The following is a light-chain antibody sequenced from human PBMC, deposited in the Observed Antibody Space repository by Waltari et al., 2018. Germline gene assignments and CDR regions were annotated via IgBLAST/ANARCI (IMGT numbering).Light chain of an antibody. Sequence: DIQMTQSPSSLSASVGDTVTVTCRAIQNIRTHLNWYQQKPATAPKLLIYAASTLHRGVPSRFSASASGTDFTLTVTNLQPDDFAVYFCQQSFSSPWTFGQGTRV. CDR3: QQSFSSPWT. CDR2: AAS. J-gene: IGKJ1*01. V-gene: IGKV1-39*01. CDR1: QNIRTH.